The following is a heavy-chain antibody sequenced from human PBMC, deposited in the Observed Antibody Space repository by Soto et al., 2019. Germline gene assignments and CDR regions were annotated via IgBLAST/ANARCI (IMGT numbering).Heavy chain of an antibody. V-gene: IGHV1-18*01. CDR1: GYTFTSYG. CDR3: ARVRVLRYFDWSTARAFDI. CDR2: ISAYNGNT. D-gene: IGHD3-9*01. J-gene: IGHJ3*02. Sequence: QVQLVQSGAEVKKPGASVKVSCKASGYTFTSYGISWVRQAPGQGLEWMGWISAYNGNTNYAQKLQGRVTMTTDTSTSTGYMELRSLRSDDTAVYYCARVRVLRYFDWSTARAFDIWGQGTMVTVSS.